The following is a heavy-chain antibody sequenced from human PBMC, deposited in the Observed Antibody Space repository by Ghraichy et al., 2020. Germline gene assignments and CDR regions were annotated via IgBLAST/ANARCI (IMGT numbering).Heavy chain of an antibody. D-gene: IGHD6-13*01. J-gene: IGHJ4*02. V-gene: IGHV3-74*01. CDR3: ASGGRRRGRAGGYSSPLE. Sequence: GGSLRLSCAASGFTFSSYWMHWVRQAPGKGLVWVSRINGDGNNTNYAGSVKGRFTISRDNAKNTVNLQMNSLRAEDTAMYYCASGGRRRGRAGGYSSPLEWGQGTLVTVSS. CDR2: INGDGNNT. CDR1: GFTFSSYW.